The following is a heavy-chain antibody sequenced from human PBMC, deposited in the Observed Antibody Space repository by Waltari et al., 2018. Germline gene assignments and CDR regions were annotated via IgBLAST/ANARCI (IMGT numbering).Heavy chain of an antibody. CDR2: INPNSGGT. D-gene: IGHD3-22*01. V-gene: IGHV1-2*02. Sequence: QVQLVQSGAEVKKPGASVKVSCKAAGYTFTGYYIHWVRQAPGQGLEWMGWINPNSGGTNYAQKFQGRVTMTRDTSISTAYMELSRLRSDDTAVYYCARELDSSGYYYGYWGQGTLVTVSS. J-gene: IGHJ4*02. CDR1: GYTFTGYY. CDR3: ARELDSSGYYYGY.